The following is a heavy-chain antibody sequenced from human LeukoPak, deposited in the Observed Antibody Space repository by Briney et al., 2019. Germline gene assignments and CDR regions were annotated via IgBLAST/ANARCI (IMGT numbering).Heavy chain of an antibody. V-gene: IGHV3-7*01. CDR2: IAHDGSVK. Sequence: GGSLRLSCAASTVIFRKYWMGWARQAPGKGLEWVANIAHDGSVKWYVDSVKGRFIIPRDNARDSLYLQMNGLRVEDTAIYYCAFFVREPQNWGQGTLVTASS. CDR1: TVIFRKYW. J-gene: IGHJ1*01. D-gene: IGHD3-10*02. CDR3: AFFVREPQN.